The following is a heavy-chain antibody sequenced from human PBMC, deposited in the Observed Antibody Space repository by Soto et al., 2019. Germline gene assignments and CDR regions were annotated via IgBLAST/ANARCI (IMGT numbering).Heavy chain of an antibody. Sequence: PGGSLRLSCAASGFTFSSYSMIWVRQAPGKGLEWVSGVNGGGDITYYAESVKGRFTISRDNSKDTLYLQMSSLRAEDTAVYYCVKDCLGYCSSTSCYRCAFDIWGQGTMVTVSS. J-gene: IGHJ3*02. CDR2: VNGGGDIT. CDR3: VKDCLGYCSSTSCYRCAFDI. V-gene: IGHV3-NL1*01. D-gene: IGHD2-2*02. CDR1: GFTFSSYS.